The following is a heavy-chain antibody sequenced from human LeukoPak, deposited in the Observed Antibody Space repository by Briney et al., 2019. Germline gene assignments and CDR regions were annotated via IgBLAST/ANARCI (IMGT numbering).Heavy chain of an antibody. V-gene: IGHV3-23*01. CDR3: AKTTYYDFWSGYPFDY. CDR1: GFTFSSYA. J-gene: IGHJ4*02. D-gene: IGHD3-3*01. CDR2: IGGSGGST. Sequence: GGSLRLSCAASGFTFSSYAMSWVRQAPGKGLEWVSAIGGSGGSTYYADSVKGRFTISRDNSKNTLYLQMNSLRAEDTAVYYCAKTTYYDFWSGYPFDYWGQGTLVTVSS.